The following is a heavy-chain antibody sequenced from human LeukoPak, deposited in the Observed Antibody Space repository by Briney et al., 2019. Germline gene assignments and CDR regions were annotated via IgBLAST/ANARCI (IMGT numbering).Heavy chain of an antibody. D-gene: IGHD4-17*01. CDR2: ISYIGST. V-gene: IGHV4-59*11. CDR1: ADSFSSHY. J-gene: IGHJ3*02. Sequence: SETLSLTCAVSADSFSSHYWTWIRQPPGKGLEWIGYISYIGSTNYNPSLKSRVTISIDTSKTQFSLKLSSVTAADTAVYYCARDLVTVTKGFDIWGQGTMVSVSS. CDR3: ARDLVTVTKGFDI.